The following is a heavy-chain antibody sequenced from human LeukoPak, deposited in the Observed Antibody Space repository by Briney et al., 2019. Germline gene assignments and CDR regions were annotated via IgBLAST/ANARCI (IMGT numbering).Heavy chain of an antibody. CDR3: ARGGWDWGPCYFDY. CDR1: GYTFTNYG. CDR2: INPNSGGT. J-gene: IGHJ4*02. Sequence: ASVKVSCKASGYTFTNYGISWERQAPGQGLEWMGRINPNSGGTNYAQKFQGRVTMTRDTSISTAYMELSRLRSDDTAVYYCARGGWDWGPCYFDYWGQGTLVTVSS. D-gene: IGHD7-27*01. V-gene: IGHV1-2*06.